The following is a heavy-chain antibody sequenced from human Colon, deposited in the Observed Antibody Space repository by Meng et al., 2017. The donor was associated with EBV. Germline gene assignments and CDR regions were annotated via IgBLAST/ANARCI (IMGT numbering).Heavy chain of an antibody. V-gene: IGHV4-34*01. CDR2: IDHRGNT. Sequence: EPVPEWGTALFKPSGALYLSCACYGRYFSDCYWTWTRHPPGKGLELIGKIDHRGNTKYNPSLKSRVTISLVTSKNQFSLKVSSVNAAVSAVYYCARRGLSGNFSPWSQGALVTVSS. CDR3: ARRGLSGNFSP. D-gene: IGHD3-10*01. CDR1: GRYFSDCY. J-gene: IGHJ5*02.